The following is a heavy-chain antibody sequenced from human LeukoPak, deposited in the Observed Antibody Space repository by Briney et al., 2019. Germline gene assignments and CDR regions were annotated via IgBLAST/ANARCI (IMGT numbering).Heavy chain of an antibody. CDR2: IYYSGST. Sequence: SETLSLTCTVSGGSISSSSYYWGWIRQPPGKGLEWIGSIYYSGSTYYNPSLKSRVTISVDTSKNQFSLKLSSVTAADTAVYYCARRPGGGVFDYWGQGTLVTVSS. V-gene: IGHV4-39*01. J-gene: IGHJ4*02. CDR3: ARRPGGGVFDY. CDR1: GGSISSSSYY. D-gene: IGHD2-8*02.